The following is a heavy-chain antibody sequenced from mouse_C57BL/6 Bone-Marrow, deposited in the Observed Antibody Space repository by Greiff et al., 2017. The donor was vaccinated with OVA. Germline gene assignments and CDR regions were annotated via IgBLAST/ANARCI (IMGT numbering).Heavy chain of an antibody. D-gene: IGHD3-2*02. CDR1: GYTFTDYY. V-gene: IGHV1-76*01. CDR2: IYPGSGNN. Sequence: QVQLKESGAELVRPGASVKLSCKASGYTFTDYYINWVKQRPGQGLEWIARIYPGSGNNYYNEKFKGKATLSAEKSSSTAYMQLSSLTSEDAAVYFCARTAQAVYYCDYWGQGTTLTVSS. CDR3: ARTAQAVYYCDY. J-gene: IGHJ2*01.